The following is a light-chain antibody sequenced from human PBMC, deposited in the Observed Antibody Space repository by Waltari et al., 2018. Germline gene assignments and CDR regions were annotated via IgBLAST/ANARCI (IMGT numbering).Light chain of an antibody. Sequence: DIVMTQSPALLSVSPGDRATLSCRANQSILTNLAWYQQKPAQAPRLLMYAASNRATGLPDRFSGSGSGTYFTFTISSLHPEDFALYYCQQYNNWPYTFGQGTKLEIK. CDR1: QSILTN. V-gene: IGKV3-15*01. CDR2: AAS. J-gene: IGKJ2*01. CDR3: QQYNNWPYT.